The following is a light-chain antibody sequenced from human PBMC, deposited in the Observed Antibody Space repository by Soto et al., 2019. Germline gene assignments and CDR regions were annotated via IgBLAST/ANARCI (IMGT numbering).Light chain of an antibody. Sequence: QSVLTQPRSVSGSPGQSVTISCTGTISDVGDYDYVSWYQQHPGKAPKLIIYDVYKRSSGVPDRFSGSKSGNTASLTISGLQAEDEADYYCCSYEGSSTSVIFGGGTKVTVL. CDR2: DVY. CDR3: CSYEGSSTSVI. J-gene: IGLJ2*01. CDR1: ISDVGDYDY. V-gene: IGLV2-11*01.